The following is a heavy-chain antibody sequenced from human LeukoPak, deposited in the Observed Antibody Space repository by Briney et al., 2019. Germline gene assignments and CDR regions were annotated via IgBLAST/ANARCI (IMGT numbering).Heavy chain of an antibody. CDR3: ARDNFRNYDKSFDY. J-gene: IGHJ4*02. Sequence: GGSLRLSCAASGFTFSSYAMSWVRQAPGKGLEWVSYISSSSSTIYYADSVKGRFTISRDNAKNSLYLQMNSLRAEDTALYYCARDNFRNYDKSFDYWGQGTLVTVSS. V-gene: IGHV3-48*01. D-gene: IGHD4-11*01. CDR2: ISSSSSTI. CDR1: GFTFSSYA.